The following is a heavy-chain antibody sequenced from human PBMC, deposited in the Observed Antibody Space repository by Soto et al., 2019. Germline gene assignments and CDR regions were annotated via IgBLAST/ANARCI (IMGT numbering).Heavy chain of an antibody. V-gene: IGHV3-30-3*02. CDR2: ISYDGSNK. J-gene: IGHJ4*02. Sequence: QVQLVESGGGVVQPGRSLRLSCAASGFTFSSYAMHWVRQAPGKGLEWVAVISYDGSNKYYADSVKGRFTISRDNSKNPLYLQMNSLRAEDTAVYYCAKLRILLRYFDWLFQSSDYWGQGTLVTVSS. CDR1: GFTFSSYA. CDR3: AKLRILLRYFDWLFQSSDY. D-gene: IGHD3-9*01.